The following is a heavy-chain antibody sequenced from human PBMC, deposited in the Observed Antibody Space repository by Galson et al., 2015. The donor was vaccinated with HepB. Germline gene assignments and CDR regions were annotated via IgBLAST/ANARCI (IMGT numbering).Heavy chain of an antibody. CDR2: INHSGST. CDR3: ARVPWYYDILTGYIS. J-gene: IGHJ5*02. Sequence: ETLSLTCAVYGGSFSGYYWSWIRQPPGKGLEWIGEINHSGSTNYNPSLKSRVTISVDTSKNQFSLKLSSVTAADTAVYYCARVPWYYDILTGYISWGQGTLVTVSS. D-gene: IGHD3-9*01. CDR1: GGSFSGYY. V-gene: IGHV4-34*01.